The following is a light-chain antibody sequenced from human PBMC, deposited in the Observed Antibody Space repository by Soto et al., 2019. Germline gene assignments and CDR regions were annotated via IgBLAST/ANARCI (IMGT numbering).Light chain of an antibody. Sequence: QSVLTQPPSVSGSPGQSITISCTGNGHDIGAYNYVSWYQQHPGKAPKLMIYEVSNRPSGVSNRFSGSKSGNTASLTISGLQAEDEADYYCSSYTCSSTLYVFGTGTKLTVL. CDR1: GHDIGAYNY. CDR3: SSYTCSSTLYV. V-gene: IGLV2-14*01. CDR2: EVS. J-gene: IGLJ1*01.